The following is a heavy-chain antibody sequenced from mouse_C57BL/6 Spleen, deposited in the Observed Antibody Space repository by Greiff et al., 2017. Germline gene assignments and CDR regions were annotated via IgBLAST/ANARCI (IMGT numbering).Heavy chain of an antibody. CDR1: GYTFTSYW. CDR2: IYPGNSDT. J-gene: IGHJ2*01. CDR3: TRGSTYYYGSSFYYFDY. Sequence: VQLQQSGTVLARPGASVKMSCKTSGYTFTSYWMHWVKQRPGQGLEWIGAIYPGNSDTSYNQKFKGKAKLTAVTSASTAYMELSSLTNEDSAVYYCTRGSTYYYGSSFYYFDYWGQGTTLTVSS. D-gene: IGHD1-1*01. V-gene: IGHV1-5*01.